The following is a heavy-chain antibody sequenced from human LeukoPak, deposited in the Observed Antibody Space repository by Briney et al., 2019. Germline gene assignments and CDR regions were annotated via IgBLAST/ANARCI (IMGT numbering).Heavy chain of an antibody. J-gene: IGHJ4*02. Sequence: SETLSLTCTVSGGCISSGSYYCGWIRQPPGKGLEWIASMYYSGTTFYSPSLKSRVTISVDTSKNQLSLKLGTVTAADTAVYYPPIHPARAGSAFAYGGQGTLVTVSS. V-gene: IGHV4-39*01. D-gene: IGHD1-14*01. CDR3: PIHPARAGSAFAY. CDR1: GGCISSGSYY. CDR2: MYYSGTT.